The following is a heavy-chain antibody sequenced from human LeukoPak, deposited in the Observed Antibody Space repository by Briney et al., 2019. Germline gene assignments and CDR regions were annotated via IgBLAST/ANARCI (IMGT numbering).Heavy chain of an antibody. J-gene: IGHJ3*02. V-gene: IGHV3-30*18. Sequence: GGSLRLSCAASGFTFSNYEMHWVRQAPGKGLGGVASISYDGSNQYYGDSVKGRFTISRDNSKNTLYLQMNSLRAEDTAVYYCAKEGHYYGSGPEGTFDIWGQGTMVTVSS. CDR3: AKEGHYYGSGPEGTFDI. D-gene: IGHD3-10*01. CDR1: GFTFSNYE. CDR2: ISYDGSNQ.